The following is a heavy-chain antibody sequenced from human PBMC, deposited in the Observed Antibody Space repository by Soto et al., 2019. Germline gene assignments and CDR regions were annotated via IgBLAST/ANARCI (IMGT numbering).Heavy chain of an antibody. CDR2: IYHSGST. V-gene: IGHV4-30-2*01. D-gene: IGHD2-21*02. CDR3: ARVAYCGGDCYRGFDP. J-gene: IGHJ5*02. Sequence: QLQLQESGSGLVKPSQTLSLTCAVSGGSISSGGYSWSWIRQPPGKGLEWIGYIYHSGSTYYNPSRESRFTLAVDRSKTQFSLKLSSVSAADTAVYYCARVAYCGGDCYRGFDPWGQGTLVTVSS. CDR1: GGSISSGGYS.